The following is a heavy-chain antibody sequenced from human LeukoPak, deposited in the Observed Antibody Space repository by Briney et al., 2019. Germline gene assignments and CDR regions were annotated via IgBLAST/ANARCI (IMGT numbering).Heavy chain of an antibody. CDR2: IYHSGST. D-gene: IGHD5-12*01. CDR3: ARAGMVATGDFDY. Sequence: SETLSLTCAVYGGSFSGYYWSWIRQPPGKGLEWIGSIYHSGSTYYNPSLKSRVTISVDTSKNQFSLKLSSVTAADTAVYYCARAGMVATGDFDYWGQGTLVTVSS. CDR1: GGSFSGYY. V-gene: IGHV4-34*01. J-gene: IGHJ4*02.